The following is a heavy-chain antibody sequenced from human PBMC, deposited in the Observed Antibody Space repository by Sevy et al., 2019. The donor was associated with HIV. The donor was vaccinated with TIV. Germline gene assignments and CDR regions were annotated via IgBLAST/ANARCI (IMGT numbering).Heavy chain of an antibody. Sequence: GGSLRLSCAASGFTFSSYWMSWVRQAPGKGLEWVANIKQDGSEKYYVHSVKGRFTISRDNAKNSLYLQMNSLRAEDTVVYYCARESCSSTSCYIGWPYYFDYWGQGTLVTVSS. CDR2: IKQDGSEK. CDR1: GFTFSSYW. V-gene: IGHV3-7*01. CDR3: ARESCSSTSCYIGWPYYFDY. J-gene: IGHJ4*02. D-gene: IGHD2-2*02.